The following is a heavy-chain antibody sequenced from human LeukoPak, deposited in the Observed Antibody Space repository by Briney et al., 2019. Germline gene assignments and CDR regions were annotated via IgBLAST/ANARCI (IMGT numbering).Heavy chain of an antibody. CDR2: IFYSGST. V-gene: IGHV4-39*07. D-gene: IGHD6-19*01. CDR1: SGSISTSNYY. CDR3: ARSSGWKYNIDY. Sequence: SETLSLTCTVSSGSISTSNYYWGWVRQPPGKALEWIGNIFYSGSTYYSPSLKSRVTISLDTSRNQFSLKLNSVTAADTAMYYCARSSGWKYNIDYWGQGTLVTVSS. J-gene: IGHJ4*02.